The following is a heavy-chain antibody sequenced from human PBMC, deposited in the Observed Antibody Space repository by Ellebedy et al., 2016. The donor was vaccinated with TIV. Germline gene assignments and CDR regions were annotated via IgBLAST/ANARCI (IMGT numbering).Heavy chain of an antibody. D-gene: IGHD1-26*01. CDR3: ARDGRVGSYYRGVY. CDR1: GFRFSSYG. Sequence: GESLKISCAASGFRFSSYGMHWVRQAPGKGLEWVAVISSDGSDKYYADSVKGRFTISRDNSRSTVYLQMNSLRPEDTAVYYCARDGRVGSYYRGVYWGQGTLVTVSS. J-gene: IGHJ4*02. CDR2: ISSDGSDK. V-gene: IGHV3-30*03.